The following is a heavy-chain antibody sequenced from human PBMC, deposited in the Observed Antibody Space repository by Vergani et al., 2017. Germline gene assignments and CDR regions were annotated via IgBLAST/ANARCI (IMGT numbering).Heavy chain of an antibody. D-gene: IGHD3-10*01. CDR2: ISGPGLST. CDR3: ARGDLWFGELFGSPPWVWFDP. V-gene: IGHV3-23*01. Sequence: EVHLLESGGGLVQSGGSLRLSCAASGFTFSNSAVSWVRQAPGRGLAWVSSISGPGLSTYYADSVKGRFSISRDNSKNTLYLQMNSLRAEDTAVYYCARGDLWFGELFGSPPWVWFDPWGQGTLVTVSS. J-gene: IGHJ5*02. CDR1: GFTFSNSA.